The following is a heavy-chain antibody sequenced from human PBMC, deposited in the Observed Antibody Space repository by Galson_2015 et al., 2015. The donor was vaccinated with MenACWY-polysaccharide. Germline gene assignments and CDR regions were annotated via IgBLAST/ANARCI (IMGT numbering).Heavy chain of an antibody. V-gene: IGHV3-23*01. CDR2: ISGSGRST. J-gene: IGHJ4*02. CDR1: GFTFSTYW. CDR3: ARDVMIVVSSDY. Sequence: SLRLSCAASGFTFSTYWMHWVRQAPGKGLVWVTAISGSGRSTYYADSVKGRFTISRDNSKNTLYLQMNSLRAEDTAVYYCARDVMIVVSSDYWGQGTLVTVSS. D-gene: IGHD3-22*01.